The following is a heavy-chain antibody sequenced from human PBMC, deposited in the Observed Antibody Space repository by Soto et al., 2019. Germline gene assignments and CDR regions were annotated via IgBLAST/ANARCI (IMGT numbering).Heavy chain of an antibody. Sequence: LRLSCAASGLTFSSYEMNWVRQAPGKGLEWVSYISSSGSTIYYADSVKGRFTISRDNAKNSLYLQMNSLRAEDTAVYYCARALTTTPAAIPQDDDYYYHYGMDVWGQGTTVNVSS. CDR1: GLTFSSYE. CDR2: ISSSGSTI. CDR3: ARALTTTPAAIPQDDDYYYHYGMDV. J-gene: IGHJ6*02. D-gene: IGHD2-2*02. V-gene: IGHV3-48*03.